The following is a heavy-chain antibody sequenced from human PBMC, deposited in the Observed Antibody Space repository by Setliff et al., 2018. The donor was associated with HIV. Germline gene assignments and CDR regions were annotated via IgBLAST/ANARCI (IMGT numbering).Heavy chain of an antibody. J-gene: IGHJ3*02. Sequence: GASVKFSCKASGGTFSSYAISWVRQAPGQGLEWMGRIIPVFGTANYAQKFQGRVTIIADKSTSTAYMELSSLRSEDTAVYYCAREDGSYDGGRGAFEIWGQGTMVTVSS. CDR2: IIPVFGTA. D-gene: IGHD1-26*01. V-gene: IGHV1-69*06. CDR3: AREDGSYDGGRGAFEI. CDR1: GGTFSSYA.